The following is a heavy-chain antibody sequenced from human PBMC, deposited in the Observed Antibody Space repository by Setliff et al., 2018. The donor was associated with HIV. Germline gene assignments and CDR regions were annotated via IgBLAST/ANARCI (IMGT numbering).Heavy chain of an antibody. CDR1: GGSFNGYY. CDR3: AGARRAGSGPKYFQH. J-gene: IGHJ1*01. Sequence: KSSETLSLTCAVYGGSFNGYYWSWIRQPPGKGLEWIGEINHSGSTNYNPSLKSRVTMSVDKSKNQFSLRLSSVTAADTAVYYCAGARRAGSGPKYFQHWGQGTLVTVSS. D-gene: IGHD2-15*01. V-gene: IGHV4-34*01. CDR2: INHSGST.